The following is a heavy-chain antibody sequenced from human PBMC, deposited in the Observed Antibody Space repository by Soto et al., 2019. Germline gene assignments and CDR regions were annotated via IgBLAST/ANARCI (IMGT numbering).Heavy chain of an antibody. J-gene: IGHJ4*02. V-gene: IGHV3-66*01. CDR2: IYTGGGT. CDR1: GLTVSTNP. Sequence: EVQLVESGGGLVQPGGSLRLSCAASGLTVSTNPMSWVRQAPGKGLEWVSAIYTGGGTHYADSVTGRFTISRDNSKNTVNLQMNSLRPEDTAVYYCARAGSGHWGQGTLVTVSS. CDR3: ARAGSGH.